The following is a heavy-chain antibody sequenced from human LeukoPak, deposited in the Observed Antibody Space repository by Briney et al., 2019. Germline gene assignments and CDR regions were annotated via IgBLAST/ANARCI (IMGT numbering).Heavy chain of an antibody. V-gene: IGHV3-23*01. J-gene: IGHJ3*02. Sequence: PGGSLRLSCAASGFTFSSYAMSWVRQAPGKGLEWVSAICGSGGSTYYADSVKGRFTISRDNSKNTLYLQMNSLRAEDTAVYYCAKDGYDSSGYYNLMAFDIWGQGTMVTVSS. CDR2: ICGSGGST. CDR3: AKDGYDSSGYYNLMAFDI. CDR1: GFTFSSYA. D-gene: IGHD3-22*01.